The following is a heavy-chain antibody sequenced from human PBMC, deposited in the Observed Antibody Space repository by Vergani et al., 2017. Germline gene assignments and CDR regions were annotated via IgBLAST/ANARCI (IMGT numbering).Heavy chain of an antibody. Sequence: QVQLVQSGAEVKKPGSSIKVSCKASGGTFGTCGITWVRQAPGQGLEWIGRIIPMFGTTNYAQKFQGRVTIIADKSTSTSYMELSSLKSEDTAKYYCGRDSYGSGYYYGMDVWAQGTTVTVSS. CDR2: IIPMFGTT. J-gene: IGHJ6*02. D-gene: IGHD3-10*01. CDR1: GGTFGTCG. CDR3: GRDSYGSGYYYGMDV. V-gene: IGHV1-69*13.